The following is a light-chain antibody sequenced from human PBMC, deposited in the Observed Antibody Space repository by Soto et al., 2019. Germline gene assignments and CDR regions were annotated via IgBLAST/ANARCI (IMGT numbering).Light chain of an antibody. CDR3: ASYTSSITYL. V-gene: IGLV2-14*01. CDR2: EVS. CDR1: SSDVGGYNY. Sequence: QSALTQPASVSGSPGQSITISCTGTSSDVGGYNYVSWYQQHPGKAPKLMIYEVSNRPSGVSNRFSGSKSGNTASLTISGLQAEDEADYYCASYTSSITYLFG. J-gene: IGLJ1*01.